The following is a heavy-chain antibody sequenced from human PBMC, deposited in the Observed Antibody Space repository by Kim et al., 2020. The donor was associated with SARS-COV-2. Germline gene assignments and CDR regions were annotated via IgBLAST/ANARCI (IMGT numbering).Heavy chain of an antibody. D-gene: IGHD3-16*02. V-gene: IGHV4-59*01. Sequence: SETLSLTCTVSGGSISSYYWSWIRQPPGKGLEWIGYIYYSGSTNYNPSLKSRVTISVDTSKNQFSLKLGSVTAADTAVYYCAREGDYYDYVWGSYRYRGRAFDIWGQGTMVTVSS. CDR2: IYYSGST. CDR1: GGSISSYY. J-gene: IGHJ3*02. CDR3: AREGDYYDYVWGSYRYRGRAFDI.